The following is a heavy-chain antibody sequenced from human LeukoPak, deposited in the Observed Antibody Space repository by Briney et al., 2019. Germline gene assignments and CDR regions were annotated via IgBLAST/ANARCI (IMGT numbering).Heavy chain of an antibody. J-gene: IGHJ4*02. CDR2: INPDSGDT. CDR3: AKENIIGGIVDGEDY. Sequence: ASVKVSCTASGYTFTDYYMHWVRQAPGQGLEWMGWINPDSGDTYYAQKFQGSITMTRDTSITTVYMELTRLTSDDTAVYYCAKENIIGGIVDGEDYWGQGTLVTVSS. D-gene: IGHD3-16*01. V-gene: IGHV1-2*02. CDR1: GYTFTDYY.